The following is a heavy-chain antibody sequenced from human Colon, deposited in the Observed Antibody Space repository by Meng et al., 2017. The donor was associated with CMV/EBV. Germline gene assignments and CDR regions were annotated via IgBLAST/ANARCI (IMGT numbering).Heavy chain of an antibody. CDR2: TKQDGTES. Sequence: GESLKISCEASGFVFSSFWMTWVRQAPGKGLEWVANTKQDGTESYYVDSVKGRFTISRDNRNASLYLQMNSLRVEDTAVYYCAREMGYNWDLGHPYGMDVWGQGTTVTVSS. CDR3: AREMGYNWDLGHPYGMDV. V-gene: IGHV3-7*01. J-gene: IGHJ6*02. D-gene: IGHD1-20*01. CDR1: GFVFSSFW.